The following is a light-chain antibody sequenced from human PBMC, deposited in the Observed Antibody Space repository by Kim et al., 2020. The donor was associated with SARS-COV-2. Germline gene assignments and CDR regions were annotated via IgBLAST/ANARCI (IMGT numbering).Light chain of an antibody. J-gene: IGLJ2*01. CDR1: SLRTDY. V-gene: IGLV3-19*01. CDR2: GKN. Sequence: SSELTQDPAVSVALGQTVRITCQGDSLRTDYASWYQQKPGQAPVLVIYGKNNRPSGIPDRFSGSRSGNTASLTITGAQAEDEADYFCNSRDSSGNHLVFGGGTQLTVL. CDR3: NSRDSSGNHLV.